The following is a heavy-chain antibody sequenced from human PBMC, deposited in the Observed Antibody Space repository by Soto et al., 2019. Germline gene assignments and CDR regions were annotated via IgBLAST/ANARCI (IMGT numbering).Heavy chain of an antibody. Sequence: QVQLQESGPGLVKPSETLSLTCTVSGGSVSSGSYYWSWIRQPPGKGLEWIGDIYYSGSTNYNPSLQFRVTISVATFKNQFSLKLSAVTAADTAVYYCASASDTLLKRSGGIDAWYFDLWGRGTLVTVSS. CDR2: IYYSGST. D-gene: IGHD2-15*01. CDR3: ASASDTLLKRSGGIDAWYFDL. CDR1: GGSVSSGSYY. J-gene: IGHJ2*01. V-gene: IGHV4-61*01.